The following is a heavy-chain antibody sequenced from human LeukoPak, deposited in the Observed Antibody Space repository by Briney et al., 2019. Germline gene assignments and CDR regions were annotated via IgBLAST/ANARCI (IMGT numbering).Heavy chain of an antibody. J-gene: IGHJ3*02. CDR3: ARGGRGYDILTGYREVGDAFDI. CDR2: INHSGST. Sequence: SETLSLTCAVYGGSFSGYNWSWIRQPPGKGLEWIGEINHSGSTNYNPSLNSRVTISVDTSKNQFSLKLPSVTAADTAVYYCARGGRGYDILTGYREVGDAFDIWGQGTMVTVSS. CDR1: GGSFSGYN. V-gene: IGHV4-34*01. D-gene: IGHD3-9*01.